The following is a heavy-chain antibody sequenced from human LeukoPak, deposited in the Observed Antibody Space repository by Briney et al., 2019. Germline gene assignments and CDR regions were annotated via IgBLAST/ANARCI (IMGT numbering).Heavy chain of an antibody. CDR3: AKRGVVIRVFLVGFHKEAYCFDS. Sequence: GGSLRLSCAVSGITLSNYGMSWVRQALGKGLEWVAGLSGSGGGTNYADSVQGRFTISRDNPKNTLYLQMNSLRAEDTAVYFCAKRGVVIRVFLVGFHKEAYCFDSWGQGALVTVSS. D-gene: IGHD3-10*01. J-gene: IGHJ4*01. CDR1: GITLSNYG. V-gene: IGHV3-23*01. CDR2: LSGSGGGT.